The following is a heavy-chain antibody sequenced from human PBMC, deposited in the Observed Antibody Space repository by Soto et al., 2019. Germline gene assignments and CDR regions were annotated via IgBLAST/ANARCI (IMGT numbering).Heavy chain of an antibody. V-gene: IGHV3-7*01. CDR2: IKQDGSEK. D-gene: IGHD3-3*02. CDR3: ASGIFVVFITPAPHYYYYMDV. J-gene: IGHJ6*03. Sequence: EVQLVESGGGLVQPGGSLRLSCAASGFTFSRSWMSWVRQAPGKGLEWVANIKQDGSEKYYVDSVKGRFSISRDNATNSLNMQLKNLRGEDTAVYYCASGIFVVFITPAPHYYYYMDVWGKGTTVTVSS. CDR1: GFTFSRSW.